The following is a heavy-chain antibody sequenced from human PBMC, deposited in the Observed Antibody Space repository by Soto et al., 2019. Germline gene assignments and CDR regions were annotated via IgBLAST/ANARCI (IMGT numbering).Heavy chain of an antibody. Sequence: EVQLVESGGGLVKPGGSMRLSCAASGFTFNRYSMNWVRQAPGKGLEWVSSISSTTNYIYYGDSMKGRFTISRDNGKNSLYLEIHSLRAEDTAVYYCARESEDLTSNFDYWGQGTLVTVSS. CDR3: ARESEDLTSNFDY. J-gene: IGHJ4*02. CDR2: ISSTTNYI. V-gene: IGHV3-21*06. CDR1: GFTFNRYS.